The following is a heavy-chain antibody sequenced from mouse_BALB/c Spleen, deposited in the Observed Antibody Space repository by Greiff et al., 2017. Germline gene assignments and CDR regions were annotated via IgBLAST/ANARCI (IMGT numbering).Heavy chain of an antibody. Sequence: EVQLQQSGPELVKPGASVKMSCKASGYTFTSYVMHWVKQKPGQGLEWIGYINPYNDGTKYNEKFKGKATLTSDKSSSTAYMELSSLTSEDSAVYYCARRDRYDGYYYAMDYWGQGTSVTVSA. J-gene: IGHJ4*01. CDR1: GYTFTSYV. D-gene: IGHD2-14*01. CDR3: ARRDRYDGYYYAMDY. CDR2: INPYNDGT. V-gene: IGHV1-14*01.